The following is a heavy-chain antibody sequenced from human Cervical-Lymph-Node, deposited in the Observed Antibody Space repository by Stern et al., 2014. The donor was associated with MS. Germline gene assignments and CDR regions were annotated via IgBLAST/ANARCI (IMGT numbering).Heavy chain of an antibody. V-gene: IGHV1-69*01. CDR2: FIPLFGTT. Sequence: QVQLVQSGAEVKKPGSSVTVSCKASGGIFSNYAISWVRQAPGQGLEWMGAFIPLFGTTFYAQKVQGRVTITADESTSTVYMDLSSLRSEDTAVYYCARDNDDNGMDVWGQGTTITVSS. J-gene: IGHJ6*02. CDR3: ARDNDDNGMDV. CDR1: GGIFSNYA. D-gene: IGHD1-1*01.